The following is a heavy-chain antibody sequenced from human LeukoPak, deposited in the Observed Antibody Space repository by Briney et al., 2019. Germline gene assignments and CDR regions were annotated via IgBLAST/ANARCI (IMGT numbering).Heavy chain of an antibody. D-gene: IGHD2-8*01. CDR1: TFTFSDYW. Sequence: GGSLRLSCAASTFTFSDYWMHWVRQAPGKGLVWVSRIDSDGSGTRYADSVKGRFTISRDNAKNTLYLQMNSLTAEDTAVYYCARDLMVGSPFDSWGQGTLVTVSS. J-gene: IGHJ4*02. CDR2: IDSDGSGT. V-gene: IGHV3-74*01. CDR3: ARDLMVGSPFDS.